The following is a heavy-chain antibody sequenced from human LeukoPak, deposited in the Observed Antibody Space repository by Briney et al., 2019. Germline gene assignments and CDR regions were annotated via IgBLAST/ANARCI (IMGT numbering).Heavy chain of an antibody. CDR3: ARHERGAENLDY. D-gene: IGHD1-1*01. CDR2: VSCSGRT. J-gene: IGHJ4*02. CDR1: GXSISNYY. V-gene: IGHV4-59*08. Sequence: PSETLSLTCTVSGXSISNYYWSWIRQPPGKGLECIGYVSCSGRTNHNPSLKSRVTISADTSKNQFSLKLTSVTAADTAVYYCARHERGAENLDYWGQGTLVTVSS.